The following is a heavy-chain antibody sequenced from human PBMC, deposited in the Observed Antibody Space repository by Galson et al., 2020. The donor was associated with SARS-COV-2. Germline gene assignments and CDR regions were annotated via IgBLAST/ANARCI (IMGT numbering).Heavy chain of an antibody. CDR2: ISSSSSYT. D-gene: IGHD3-3*01. Sequence: GRSLRLSCAASGFTFSDYYMSWIRQAPGKGLEWVSHISSSSSYTNYADSVKGRFTISRDNAKNSLYLQMNSLRAEDTAVYYCARVFRSGSPFDPWGQGTLVTVSS. V-gene: IGHV3-11*06. CDR1: GFTFSDYY. J-gene: IGHJ5*02. CDR3: ARVFRSGSPFDP.